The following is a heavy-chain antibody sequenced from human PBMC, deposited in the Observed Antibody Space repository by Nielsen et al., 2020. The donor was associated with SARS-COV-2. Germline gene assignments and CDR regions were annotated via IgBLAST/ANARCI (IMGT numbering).Heavy chain of an antibody. Sequence: SVKVSCKASGGTFSSYAISWVRQAPGQGLEWMGGIIPIFGTANYAQKFQGRVTITADESTSKAYMELRSLRSEDTAVYYCARDRPYCSGGSCSPYFDYWGQGTLVTVSS. CDR1: GGTFSSYA. CDR3: ARDRPYCSGGSCSPYFDY. D-gene: IGHD2-15*01. CDR2: IIPIFGTA. J-gene: IGHJ4*02. V-gene: IGHV1-69*13.